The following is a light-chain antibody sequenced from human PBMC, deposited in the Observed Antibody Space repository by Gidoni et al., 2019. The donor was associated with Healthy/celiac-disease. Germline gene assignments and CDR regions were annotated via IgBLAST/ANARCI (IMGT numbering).Light chain of an antibody. J-gene: IGKJ4*02. V-gene: IGKV3-15*01. CDR3: QQYNNWPHLT. Sequence: IAMTQPPATLSVSPGERATLSCRASQSVSSNLAWYQQKPGQAPSLLIYGASTRATGIPARFSGSGSGTEFTLTISSLQSEDFAVYYCQQYNNWPHLTFGGXTKVEIK. CDR2: GAS. CDR1: QSVSSN.